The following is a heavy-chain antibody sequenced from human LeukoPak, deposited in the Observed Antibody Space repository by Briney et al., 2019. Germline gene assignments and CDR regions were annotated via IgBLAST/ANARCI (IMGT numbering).Heavy chain of an antibody. CDR1: GGTFSSYA. V-gene: IGHV1-69*13. CDR3: ARDRYPYYYGSGFYYYYMDV. CDR2: IIPIFGTT. J-gene: IGHJ6*03. D-gene: IGHD3-10*01. Sequence: SVKVSCKASGGTFSSYAISWVRQAPGQGLEWMGGIIPIFGTTNYAQKFQGRVTITADESTSTAYMELSSLRSEDTAVYYCARDRYPYYYGSGFYYYYMDVWGKGTTVTISS.